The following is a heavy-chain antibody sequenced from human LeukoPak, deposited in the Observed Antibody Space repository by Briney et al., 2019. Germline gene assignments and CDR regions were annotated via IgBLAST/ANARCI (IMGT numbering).Heavy chain of an antibody. Sequence: ASVKVSCKASGYTFTSYGISWVRQAPGQGLEWMGWISAYNGNTNYAQKLQGRVTMTTDTSTSTAYMELRSLRSDDTAVYYCARDRSYDFWSGYHRFDYWGQGTLVTVSS. CDR1: GYTFTSYG. V-gene: IGHV1-18*01. CDR2: ISAYNGNT. D-gene: IGHD3-3*01. J-gene: IGHJ4*02. CDR3: ARDRSYDFWSGYHRFDY.